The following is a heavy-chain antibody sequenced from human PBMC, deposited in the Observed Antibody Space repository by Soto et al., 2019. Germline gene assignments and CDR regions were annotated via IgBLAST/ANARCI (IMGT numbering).Heavy chain of an antibody. V-gene: IGHV4-34*01. CDR3: ARGRNALWFVSYYYYMDV. J-gene: IGHJ6*03. CDR1: GGSFSGYY. CDR2: INHSGST. Sequence: SETLSLTCAVYGGSFSGYYWSWIRQPPGKGLEWIGEINHSGSTNYNPSLKSRVTISVDTSKNQFSLKLSSVTAADTAVYYCARGRNALWFVSYYYYMDVWGKGTTVTVSS. D-gene: IGHD3-10*01.